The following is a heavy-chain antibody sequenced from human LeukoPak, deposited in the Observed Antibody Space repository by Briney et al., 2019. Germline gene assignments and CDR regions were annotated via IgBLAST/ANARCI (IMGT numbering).Heavy chain of an antibody. CDR3: ARDRRIRTFLDY. CDR2: ISSSSSYI. Sequence: GGSLRLSCAASRFTFSSYSMNWVRQAPGKGLEWVSSISSSSSYIYYADSVKGRFTISRDNAKNSLYLQMNSLRAEDTAVYYCARDRRIRTFLDYWGQGTLVTVSS. V-gene: IGHV3-21*01. D-gene: IGHD2-15*01. CDR1: RFTFSSYS. J-gene: IGHJ4*02.